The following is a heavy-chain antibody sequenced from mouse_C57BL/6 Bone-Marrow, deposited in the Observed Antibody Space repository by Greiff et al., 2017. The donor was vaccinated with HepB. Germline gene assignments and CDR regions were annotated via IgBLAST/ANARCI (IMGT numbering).Heavy chain of an antibody. CDR1: GYTFTSYW. Sequence: QVQLQQPGAELVKPGASVKLSCKASGYTFTSYWMQWVKQRPGQGLEWIGEIDPSDSYTNYNQKFKGKATLTVDTSSSTAYMQLRSLTSEDSAVYYCARERNYYGSLDYWGQGTTLTVSS. V-gene: IGHV1-50*01. D-gene: IGHD1-1*01. CDR3: ARERNYYGSLDY. J-gene: IGHJ2*01. CDR2: IDPSDSYT.